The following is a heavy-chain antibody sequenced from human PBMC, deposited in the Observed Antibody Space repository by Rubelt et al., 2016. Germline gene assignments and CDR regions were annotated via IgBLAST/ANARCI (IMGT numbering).Heavy chain of an antibody. J-gene: IGHJ3*02. CDR2: ISSSSGTI. CDR1: GFTFSSYW. D-gene: IGHD3-10*01. Sequence: EVQLVESGGGLVQPGGSLRLSCAASGFTFSSYWMSWVRQAPGKGLEWVSYISSSSGTIYYAAWVKGRFTISRDNAKKSLYLQMNSRRAEDTAVYYCARSRVGAFDIWGQGTMVTVSS. CDR3: ARSRVGAFDI. V-gene: IGHV3-48*04.